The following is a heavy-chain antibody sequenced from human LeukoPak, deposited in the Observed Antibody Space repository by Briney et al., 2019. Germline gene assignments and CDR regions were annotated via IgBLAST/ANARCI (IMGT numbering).Heavy chain of an antibody. CDR2: MYLSGTT. D-gene: IGHD3-22*01. Sequence: PSETLSLTCTVSGDSINSLDLWSWVRPPPGKGLEWIGEMYLSGTTHSNPSVKSRVTISIDKSKNQFSLNLSSVTAADTAVYYCAGLVGRYSSGLYYYYFDYWGQGTLVTVSS. CDR1: GDSINSLDL. J-gene: IGHJ4*02. CDR3: AGLVGRYSSGLYYYYFDY. V-gene: IGHV4-4*02.